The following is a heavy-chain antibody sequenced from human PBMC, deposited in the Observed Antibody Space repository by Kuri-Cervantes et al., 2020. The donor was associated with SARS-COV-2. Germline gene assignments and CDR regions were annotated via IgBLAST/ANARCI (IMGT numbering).Heavy chain of an antibody. CDR2: ISSSANFI. CDR1: GFTFSTYR. J-gene: IGHJ6*03. V-gene: IGHV3-21*01. CDR3: ARDLRDYYYYYMDV. Sequence: GESLKISCAASGFTFSTYRMNWVRQAPGKGLEWVSSISSSANFIYYADSVKGRFTISRDNAKNSLYLQMNSLRAEDTAVYYCARDLRDYYYYYMDVWGKGTTVTVSS.